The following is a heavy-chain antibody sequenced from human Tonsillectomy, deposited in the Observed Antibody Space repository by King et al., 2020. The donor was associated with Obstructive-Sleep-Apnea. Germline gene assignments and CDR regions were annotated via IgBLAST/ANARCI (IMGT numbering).Heavy chain of an antibody. V-gene: IGHV3-33*06. D-gene: IGHD2-2*01. Sequence: VQLVESGGGVVQPGRSLRLSCAASGFTFSRYGMHWVRQAPGKGLEWVAAIWYDGTNKYYVDSVKGRFTISRGNPKDTLYLQMNSLRAEDTAVYYCAKQRDDCSSTSCPIGYNWFDPWGQGTLVTVSS. CDR1: GFTFSRYG. J-gene: IGHJ5*02. CDR3: AKQRDDCSSTSCPIGYNWFDP. CDR2: IWYDGTNK.